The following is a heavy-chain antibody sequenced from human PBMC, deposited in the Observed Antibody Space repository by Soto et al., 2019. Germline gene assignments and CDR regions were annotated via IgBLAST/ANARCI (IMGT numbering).Heavy chain of an antibody. CDR2: ISSSSSYI. Sequence: GGSLRLSCAASGFTFSSYSMNWVRQAPGKGLEWVSSISSSSSYIYYADSVKGRFTISRDNAKNSLYLQMNSLRAEDTAVYYCARGFKRLIWPHDYWGQGTLVTVSS. CDR1: GFTFSSYS. CDR3: ARGFKRLIWPHDY. D-gene: IGHD2-8*01. J-gene: IGHJ4*02. V-gene: IGHV3-21*01.